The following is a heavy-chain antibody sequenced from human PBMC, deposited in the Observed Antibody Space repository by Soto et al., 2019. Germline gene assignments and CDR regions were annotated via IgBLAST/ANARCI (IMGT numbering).Heavy chain of an antibody. CDR1: GYTFTSYY. D-gene: IGHD6-13*01. CDR2: INPSGGST. J-gene: IGHJ3*02. CDR3: ARDPGRGAAAGIDAFDI. Sequence: QVQLVQSGAEVKKPGASVKVSCKASGYTFTSYYMHWVRQAPGQGLEWMGIINPSGGSTSYAQKFQGRVTMTRDTSTSTVYMELSSLRSEDTAVYYCARDPGRGAAAGIDAFDIWGQGTMVTVSS. V-gene: IGHV1-46*03.